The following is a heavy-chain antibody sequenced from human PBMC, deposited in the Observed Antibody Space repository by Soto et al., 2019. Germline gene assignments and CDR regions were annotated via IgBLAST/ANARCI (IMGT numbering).Heavy chain of an antibody. Sequence: GGSLRLSCAASGFTFDDYAMHWVRQAPGKGLEWVSGISWNSGSIGYADSVKGRFTISRDNAKNSLYLQMNSLRAEDTALYYCAKQAYLYDFWSGYSAFDYWGQGTLVTVSS. CDR1: GFTFDDYA. CDR2: ISWNSGSI. D-gene: IGHD3-3*01. V-gene: IGHV3-9*01. CDR3: AKQAYLYDFWSGYSAFDY. J-gene: IGHJ4*02.